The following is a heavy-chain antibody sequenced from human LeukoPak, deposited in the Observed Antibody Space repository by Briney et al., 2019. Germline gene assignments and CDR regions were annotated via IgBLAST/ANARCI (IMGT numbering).Heavy chain of an antibody. CDR1: GFTFGSYV. J-gene: IGHJ3*02. V-gene: IGHV3-7*01. CDR3: ARDLRYFDWLPDAFDI. Sequence: GGALRLSCSASGFTFGSYVMSWVRQAPGKGLEWVANIKQDGSEKYYVDSVKGRFTISRDNAKNSLYLQMNSLRAEDTAVYYCARDLRYFDWLPDAFDIWGQGTMVTVSS. CDR2: IKQDGSEK. D-gene: IGHD3-9*01.